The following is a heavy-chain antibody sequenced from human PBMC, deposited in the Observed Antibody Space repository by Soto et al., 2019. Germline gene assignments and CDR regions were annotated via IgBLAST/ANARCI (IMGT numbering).Heavy chain of an antibody. CDR1: GYTFTSYD. J-gene: IGHJ6*02. Sequence: GASVKVSCKASGYTFTSYDINWVRQATGQGLEWMGWMNPNSGNTGYAQKFQGRVTMTRNTSISTAYMELSSLRSEDTAVYYCARGMAVAEGMDVWGQGTTVTVSS. CDR3: ARGMAVAEGMDV. V-gene: IGHV1-8*01. CDR2: MNPNSGNT. D-gene: IGHD6-19*01.